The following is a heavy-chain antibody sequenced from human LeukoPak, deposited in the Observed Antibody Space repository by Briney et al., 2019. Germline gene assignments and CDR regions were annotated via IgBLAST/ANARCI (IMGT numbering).Heavy chain of an antibody. CDR2: INHSGST. D-gene: IGHD6-13*01. V-gene: IGHV4-34*01. CDR1: GGSFNGYY. J-gene: IGHJ4*02. CDR3: AKGVLYQQLVHIGPFDY. Sequence: SETLSLTCAVYGGSFNGYYWSWIRQPPGKGLEWIGEINHSGSTNYNPSLKSRVTISVDTSKKQFSLKLSSVTAADTAVYYCAKGVLYQQLVHIGPFDYWGQGTLVTVSS.